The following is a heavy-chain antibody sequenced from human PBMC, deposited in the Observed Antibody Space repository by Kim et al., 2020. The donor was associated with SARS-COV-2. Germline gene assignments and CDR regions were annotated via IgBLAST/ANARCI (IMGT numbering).Heavy chain of an antibody. CDR1: GGSISSSSYY. V-gene: IGHV4-39*01. Sequence: SETLSLTCTVSGGSISSSSYYWGWIRQPPGKGLEWIGSIYYSGSTYYNPSLKSRVTISVDTSKNQFSLKLSSVTAADTAVYYCARQEGYGMDVWGQGTTVTVSS. CDR2: IYYSGST. CDR3: ARQEGYGMDV. J-gene: IGHJ6*02.